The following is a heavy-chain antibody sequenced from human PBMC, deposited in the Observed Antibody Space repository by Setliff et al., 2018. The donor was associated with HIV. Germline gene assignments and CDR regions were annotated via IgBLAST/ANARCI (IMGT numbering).Heavy chain of an antibody. D-gene: IGHD4-17*01. CDR1: GVSTSSSTYY. CDR2: IFYTGST. CDR3: ARDRYGDYAYFDY. V-gene: IGHV4-39*01. Sequence: PSETLSLTCSVSGVSTSSSTYYWGWIRQPPGKGLEWIGYIFYTGSTYYNPSLKSRVTISVDTSENQFSLTLSSVTAADTAVYYCARDRYGDYAYFDYWGQGTLVTVS. J-gene: IGHJ4*02.